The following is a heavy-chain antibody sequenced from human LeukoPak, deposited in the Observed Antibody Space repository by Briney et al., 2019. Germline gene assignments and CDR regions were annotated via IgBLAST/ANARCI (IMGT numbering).Heavy chain of an antibody. CDR3: VTVRTDY. Sequence: GGSLRLSCAASGFTFSSYWMHWVRQAPGKGLEWVANIKHDGSEKYYVDSVNGRFTISRDNAKNSMYLQMNSLRDEDTAVYYCVTVRTDYWGQGTLVTVSS. CDR2: IKHDGSEK. V-gene: IGHV3-7*04. CDR1: GFTFSSYW. D-gene: IGHD3-3*01. J-gene: IGHJ4*02.